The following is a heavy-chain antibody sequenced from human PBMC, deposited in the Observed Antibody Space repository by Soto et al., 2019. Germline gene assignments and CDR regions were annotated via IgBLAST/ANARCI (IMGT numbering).Heavy chain of an antibody. V-gene: IGHV4-4*02. CDR3: ARKPDVAAATVGGGYVFDV. D-gene: IGHD3-16*01. J-gene: IGHJ3*01. Sequence: QVQLQESGPGLVKPSGTLSLTCAASSGSIFTTNWWSWVRQSPGRGLQWIGDIYHSGSPKYNPSLKSRVRKSIVKSTVRFFLNLSSVTAADTAVDYWARKPDVAAATVGGGYVFDVWGQGTMVTVSS. CDR2: IYHSGSP. CDR1: SGSIFTTNW.